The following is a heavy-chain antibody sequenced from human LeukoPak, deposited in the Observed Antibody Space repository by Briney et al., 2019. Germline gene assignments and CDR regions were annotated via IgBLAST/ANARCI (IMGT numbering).Heavy chain of an antibody. CDR3: ARDNIADDSSGYGDC. CDR1: GYTFTSYY. D-gene: IGHD3-22*01. Sequence: ASVKVSCKASGYTFTSYYMHWVRQAPGQGLEWMGIINPSGGSTSYAQKFQGRVTMTRDTSTSTVYMELSSLRSEDTAVYYCARDNIADDSSGYGDCWGQGTLVTVSS. V-gene: IGHV1-46*01. J-gene: IGHJ4*02. CDR2: INPSGGST.